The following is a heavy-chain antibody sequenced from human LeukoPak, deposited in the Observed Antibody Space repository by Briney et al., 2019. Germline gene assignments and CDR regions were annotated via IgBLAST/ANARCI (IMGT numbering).Heavy chain of an antibody. V-gene: IGHV4-34*01. CDR2: INNSGTT. J-gene: IGHJ4*02. CDR1: GGSFSDYY. Sequence: SETLSLTCAVYGGSFSDYYWNWIRQPPGKGLEYIGEINNSGTTNYNLCLMSQVTMSVDTSKNQFSLKLSSVTAADTAVYYCAIVDRPWSGDRCYLGVFDYGRQEPLVTVS. CDR3: AIVDRPWSGDRCYLGVFDY. D-gene: IGHD2-15*01.